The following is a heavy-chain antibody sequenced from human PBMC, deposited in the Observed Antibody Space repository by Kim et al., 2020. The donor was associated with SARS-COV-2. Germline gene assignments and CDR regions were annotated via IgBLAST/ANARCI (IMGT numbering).Heavy chain of an antibody. Sequence: TYYADSVKGRFTISRDNSKNTLYLQMNSLRAEDTAVYYCAKEGRWDYGESWGQGTLVTVSS. J-gene: IGHJ4*02. V-gene: IGHV3-23*01. CDR2: T. D-gene: IGHD4-17*01. CDR3: AKEGRWDYGES.